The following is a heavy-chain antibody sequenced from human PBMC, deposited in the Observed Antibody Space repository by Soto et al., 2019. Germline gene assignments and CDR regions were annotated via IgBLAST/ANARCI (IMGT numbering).Heavy chain of an antibody. CDR2: IYHSGSI. Sequence: PSETLSLTCAVSGGSISGGCYSWSWIRQPPGKGLEWIGYIYHSGSINHNPSLKSRVTMSVDKSNNQFSLKMTSVTAADTAVYYCASKFGELLADAFDIWGQGTVVTVSS. CDR1: GGSISGGCYS. V-gene: IGHV4-30-2*01. CDR3: ASKFGELLADAFDI. J-gene: IGHJ3*02. D-gene: IGHD3-10*01.